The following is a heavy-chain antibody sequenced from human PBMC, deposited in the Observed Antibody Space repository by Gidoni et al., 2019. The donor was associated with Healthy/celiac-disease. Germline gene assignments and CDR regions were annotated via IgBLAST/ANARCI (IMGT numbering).Heavy chain of an antibody. D-gene: IGHD3-22*01. CDR3: ARVHYYDSSGYYGNGVDP. J-gene: IGHJ5*02. CDR2: INPSGGST. V-gene: IGHV1-46*01. CDR1: GYTFTSYY. Sequence: QVQLVQSGAEVKKPGASVKVSCKASGYTFTSYYMHWVRQGPGQGIEWMGIINPSGGSTSYAQKFQGRVTITRDTSTSTVYMELSSLRSEDTAVYYCARVHYYDSSGYYGNGVDPWGQGTLVTVSS.